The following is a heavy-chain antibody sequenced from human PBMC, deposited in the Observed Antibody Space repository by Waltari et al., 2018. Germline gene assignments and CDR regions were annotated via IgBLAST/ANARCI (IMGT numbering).Heavy chain of an antibody. J-gene: IGHJ3*02. CDR2: IYYSGST. V-gene: IGHV4-59*01. CDR3: ARTKDHLGSHAFDI. Sequence: QVQLQESGPGLVTPSETLSLTCTVSGCSISSYYWSWIRQPPGKGLEWIGYIYYSGSTNYNPSLKSRVTISVDTSKNQFSLKLSSVTAADTAVYYCARTKDHLGSHAFDIWGQGTMVTVSS. D-gene: IGHD7-27*01. CDR1: GCSISSYY.